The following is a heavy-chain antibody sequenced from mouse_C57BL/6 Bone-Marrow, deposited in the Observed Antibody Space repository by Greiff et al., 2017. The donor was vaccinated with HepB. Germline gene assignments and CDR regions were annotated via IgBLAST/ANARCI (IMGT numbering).Heavy chain of an antibody. CDR3: ARDPYYYGSSYYAMDY. Sequence: QVQLKESGPELVKPGASVKISCKASGYAFSSSWMNWVKQRPGKGLEWIGRIYPGDGDTNYNGKFKGKATLTADKSSSTAYMQLISLTSEDSAVYFCARDPYYYGSSYYAMDYWGQGTSVTVSS. V-gene: IGHV1-82*01. D-gene: IGHD1-1*01. CDR2: IYPGDGDT. J-gene: IGHJ4*01. CDR1: GYAFSSSW.